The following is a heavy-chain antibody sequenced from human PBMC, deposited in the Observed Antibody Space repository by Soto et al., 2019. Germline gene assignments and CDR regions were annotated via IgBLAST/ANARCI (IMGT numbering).Heavy chain of an antibody. V-gene: IGHV3-7*01. D-gene: IGHD3-3*01. CDR2: INEDGSQK. CDR3: ARYVRFCDY. Sequence: GGSLRLSCAASGFTFSSYWTTWIRQAPGKGLEWVAIINEDGSQKYYVDSVRGQFTISRDNAKNSLYLQMNSLRAEDTAVYYCARYVRFCDYWGQGTLVTVSS. CDR1: GFTFSSYW. J-gene: IGHJ4*02.